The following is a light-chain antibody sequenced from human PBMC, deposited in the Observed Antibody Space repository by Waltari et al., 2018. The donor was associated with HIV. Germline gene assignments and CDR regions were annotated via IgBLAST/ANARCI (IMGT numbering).Light chain of an antibody. CDR3: QQYNSYSVT. Sequence: DIQMTQSPSTLSASVGDRVTITCRASQSISSWLAWYQQKPGKAPKLLIYKASSLKSGVPSRFSGSGSGTEFTLTISSLQPDDFATHYCQQYNSYSVTFGQGTKVEIK. V-gene: IGKV1-5*03. CDR1: QSISSW. J-gene: IGKJ1*01. CDR2: KAS.